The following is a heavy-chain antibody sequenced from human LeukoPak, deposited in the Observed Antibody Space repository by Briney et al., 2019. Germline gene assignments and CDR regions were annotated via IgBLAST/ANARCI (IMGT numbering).Heavy chain of an antibody. CDR2: VDPKSGGT. CDR1: GYTFTDHH. Sequence: APVKVSCKTSGYTFTDHHMHWVRQPPGQGLEWMGRVDPKSGGTIYAQNFQGRVAMTSDTSTSTASMEVSSLKSDDTAVYYCATETWYFASWGQGTLVTVSS. D-gene: IGHD1-14*01. V-gene: IGHV1-2*02. CDR3: ATETWYFAS. J-gene: IGHJ4*02.